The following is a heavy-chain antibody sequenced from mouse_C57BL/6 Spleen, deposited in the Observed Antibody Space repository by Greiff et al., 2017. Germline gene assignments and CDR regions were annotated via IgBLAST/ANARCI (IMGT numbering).Heavy chain of an antibody. CDR2: IYPGSGNT. V-gene: IGHV1-76*01. CDR3: ARERLSMAY. Sequence: QVQLQQSGAELVRPGASVKLSCKASGYTFTDYYINWVKQRPGQGLEWIARIYPGSGNTYYNEKFKGKATLTAEKSSSTAYMQLSSLTSEDSAVYFCARERLSMAYWGQGTSVTVSS. J-gene: IGHJ4*01. CDR1: GYTFTDYY.